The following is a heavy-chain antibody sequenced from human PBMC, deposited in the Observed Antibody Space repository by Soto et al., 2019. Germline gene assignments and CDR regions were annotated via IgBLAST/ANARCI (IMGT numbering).Heavy chain of an antibody. CDR1: GGTFSSYA. D-gene: IGHD4-17*01. J-gene: IGHJ3*02. Sequence: QVQLVQSGAEVKKPGSSVKVSCKASGGTFSSYAISWVRQAPGQGLEWMGGIIPIFGTANYAQNFQGRVTIPAGDSKSTAYMELRSLRSEDTAVYYCARPTVVGGYDIWVQGTMVTVSS. CDR2: IIPIFGTA. V-gene: IGHV1-69*01. CDR3: ARPTVVGGYDI.